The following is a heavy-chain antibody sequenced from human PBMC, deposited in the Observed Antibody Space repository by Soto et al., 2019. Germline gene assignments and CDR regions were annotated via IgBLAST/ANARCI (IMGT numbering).Heavy chain of an antibody. CDR3: ARRGYSYYGMDV. J-gene: IGHJ6*02. CDR2: INPSGGST. D-gene: IGHD5-18*01. V-gene: IGHV1-46*02. Sequence: ASVKVSCKASGYTFNTYFMLWVRQAPGQGLEWMGIINPSGGSTTYAQRFQGRVTMTRDTSTSTVYMELSSLRSEDTAVYYCARRGYSYYGMDVWGQGTTVTVSS. CDR1: GYTFNTYF.